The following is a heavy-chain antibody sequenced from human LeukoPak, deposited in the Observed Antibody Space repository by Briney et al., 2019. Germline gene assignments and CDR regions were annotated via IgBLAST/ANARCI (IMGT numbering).Heavy chain of an antibody. V-gene: IGHV3-30*01. CDR2: ISSDGGNK. Sequence: GSSLRLSCAASGFTFRSYAMHWVRQAPGKGLEWVAVISSDGGNKYYADSVKGRFTVSRDNSKKTLYLQMNSLRAEDTAVYYCARAYDYRGYFFYYYMDFWGKGTTVTVSS. J-gene: IGHJ6*03. CDR3: ARAYDYRGYFFYYYMDF. D-gene: IGHD4-11*01. CDR1: GFTFRSYA.